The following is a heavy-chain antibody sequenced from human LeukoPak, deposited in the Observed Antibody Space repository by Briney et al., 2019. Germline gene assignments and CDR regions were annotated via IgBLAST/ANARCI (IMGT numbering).Heavy chain of an antibody. J-gene: IGHJ4*02. CDR2: VRNDGFDT. CDR3: ARDRGKDYFGG. V-gene: IGHV3-33*01. Sequence: PGTSLRLSCVTSGLTFTNHGFHWLRQAAGKGLEWVAFVRNDGFDTYHSNSVKGRFSISRDDSRNTVYLQVNSLTAEDTALYYCARDRGKDYFGGWGQGTQVTVSS. CDR1: GLTFTNHG. D-gene: IGHD4-23*01.